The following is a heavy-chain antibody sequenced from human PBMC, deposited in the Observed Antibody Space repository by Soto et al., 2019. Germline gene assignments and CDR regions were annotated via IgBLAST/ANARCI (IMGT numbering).Heavy chain of an antibody. D-gene: IGHD3-16*01. J-gene: IGHJ5*02. CDR1: GYTFTAYY. V-gene: IGHV1-2*02. CDR3: ARMIIGGFKGTWLDP. Sequence: QVQLLQSGAEVKKPGASVKVSCEASGYTFTAYYIHWVRQAPGQGLEWMGWINPHSGDTNYAQNFQGRVSMTRDTSISTAYMELSRLTLDDTAVYYCARMIIGGFKGTWLDPWGQGTLVTVSS. CDR2: INPHSGDT.